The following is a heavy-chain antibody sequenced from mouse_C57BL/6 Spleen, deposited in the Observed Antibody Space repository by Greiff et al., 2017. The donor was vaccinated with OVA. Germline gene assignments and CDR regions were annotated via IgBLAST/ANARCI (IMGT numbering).Heavy chain of an antibody. V-gene: IGHV1-15*01. CDR2: IDPETGGT. Sequence: QVQLKQSGAELVRPGASVTLSCKASGYTFTDYEMHWVKQTPVHGLEWIGAIDPETGGTAYNQKFKGKAILTADKSSSTAYMELRSLTSEDSAVYYCTREGSTYWYFDVWGTGTTVTVSS. J-gene: IGHJ1*03. CDR3: TREGSTYWYFDV. CDR1: GYTFTDYE. D-gene: IGHD1-1*01.